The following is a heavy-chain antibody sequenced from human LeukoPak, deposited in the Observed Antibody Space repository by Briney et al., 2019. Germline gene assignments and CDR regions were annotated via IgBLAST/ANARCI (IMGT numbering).Heavy chain of an antibody. J-gene: IGHJ4*02. V-gene: IGHV3-23*01. CDR2: ISGSGGST. CDR3: TKAHGGSYHSGID. CDR1: GFTFTSYA. D-gene: IGHD1-26*01. Sequence: GGSLRLTCAASGFTFTSYAMNWVRQAPGKGLEWVSGISGSGGSTYYADSVKGRFTISRDNSKNTLYLQLNSLRVEDTAEYYCTKAHGGSYHSGIDWGQGTLVIVSS.